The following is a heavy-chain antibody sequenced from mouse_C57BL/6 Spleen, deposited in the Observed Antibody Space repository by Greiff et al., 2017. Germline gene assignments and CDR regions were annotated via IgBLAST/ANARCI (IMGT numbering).Heavy chain of an antibody. J-gene: IGHJ4*01. CDR3: ALYYDYDSFYAMDY. Sequence: EVKLMESGAELVKPGASVKLSCTASGFNIKDYYMHWVKQRTEQGLEWIGRIDPEDGETKYAPKFQGKATITADTSSNTAYLQLSSLTSEDTAVYYCALYYDYDSFYAMDYWGQGTSVTVSS. CDR2: IDPEDGET. D-gene: IGHD2-4*01. CDR1: GFNIKDYY. V-gene: IGHV14-2*01.